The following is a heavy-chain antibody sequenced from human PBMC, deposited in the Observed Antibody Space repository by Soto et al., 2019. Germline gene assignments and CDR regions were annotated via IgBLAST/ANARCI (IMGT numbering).Heavy chain of an antibody. CDR3: AKDGPIDY. CDR2: ISYDGNNK. CDR1: GSTFSTYG. Sequence: GSLRLSCAASGSTFSTYGMHWVRQAPGKGLEWVAVISYDGNNKYYADSVKGRFTISRDNSKNTLYLQMNSLRAEDTAVYYCAKDGPIDYWGQGTLVTVSS. J-gene: IGHJ4*02. V-gene: IGHV3-30*18.